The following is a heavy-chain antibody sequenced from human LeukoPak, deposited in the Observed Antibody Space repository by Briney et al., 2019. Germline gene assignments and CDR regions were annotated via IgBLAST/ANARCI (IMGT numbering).Heavy chain of an antibody. Sequence: SETLSLTCTVSGGSISGSSYYWGWIRQPPGKGLEWIGSIYYSGSTYYNPSLKSRVTISVDTSKNQFSLKLSSVTAADTAVYYCAGIVVVTAIVNWFDPWGQGTLVTVSS. J-gene: IGHJ5*02. D-gene: IGHD2-21*02. CDR2: IYYSGST. CDR3: AGIVVVTAIVNWFDP. V-gene: IGHV4-39*07. CDR1: GGSISGSSYY.